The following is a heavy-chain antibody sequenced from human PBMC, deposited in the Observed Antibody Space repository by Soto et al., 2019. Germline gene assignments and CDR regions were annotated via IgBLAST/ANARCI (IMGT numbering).Heavy chain of an antibody. CDR2: IIPIFGTA. CDR3: SRGTAVRYYYYYGMDV. D-gene: IGHD2-21*02. J-gene: IGHJ6*02. CDR1: CGTFSSYA. Sequence: SVKVSCKASCGTFSSYAISWVRQAPGQGLEWMGGIIPIFGTANYAQKFQGRVTITADESTSTAYMELSSLRSEDTAVYYCSRGTAVRYYYYYGMDVWGQGITVTVSS. V-gene: IGHV1-69*13.